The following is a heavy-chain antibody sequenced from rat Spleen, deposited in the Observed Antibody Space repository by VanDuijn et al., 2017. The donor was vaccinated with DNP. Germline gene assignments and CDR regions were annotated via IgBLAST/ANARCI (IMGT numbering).Heavy chain of an antibody. V-gene: IGHV5S23*01. J-gene: IGHJ2*01. D-gene: IGHD1-4*01. CDR3: ARGNYPGINTFDY. CDR1: GFTFSDYA. Sequence: EVQLVESGGGLVQPGRSLKLSCAASGFTFSDYAMAWVRQVPGKGLEWVASITSSGGSTYYPDSVKGRFTISRDNAKSTLYLQMNGLRSEDTATYYCARGNYPGINTFDYWGQGVMVTVSS. CDR2: ITSSGGST.